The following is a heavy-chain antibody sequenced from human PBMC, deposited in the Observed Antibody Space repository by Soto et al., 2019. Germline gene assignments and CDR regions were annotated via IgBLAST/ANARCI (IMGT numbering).Heavy chain of an antibody. CDR2: ISGGSGDST. Sequence: VGSLRLSCAASGFTFSNYAMNWVRQAPGKELEWVSGISGGSGDSTFYADSVKGRFTITRDNSKNTLHLQMNSLRTEDTAVYYCAKNQPSWATRAAFDYWGQGTLVTVSS. D-gene: IGHD2-2*01. J-gene: IGHJ4*02. V-gene: IGHV3-23*01. CDR3: AKNQPSWATRAAFDY. CDR1: GFTFSNYA.